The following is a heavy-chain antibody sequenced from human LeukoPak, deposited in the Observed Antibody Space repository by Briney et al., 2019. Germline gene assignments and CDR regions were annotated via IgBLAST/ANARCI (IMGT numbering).Heavy chain of an antibody. CDR1: GYTFTSYG. Sequence: ASVKVSCKASGYTFTSYGISWVRQAPGQGLEWMGWISAYNGNTNYAQKLQGRVTMTTDTSTSTAYMELRSLRSDDTAVYYCAREVAVASDGRLNWFDPWGQGTLVTVSS. J-gene: IGHJ5*02. CDR3: AREVAVASDGRLNWFDP. V-gene: IGHV1-18*01. D-gene: IGHD6-19*01. CDR2: ISAYNGNT.